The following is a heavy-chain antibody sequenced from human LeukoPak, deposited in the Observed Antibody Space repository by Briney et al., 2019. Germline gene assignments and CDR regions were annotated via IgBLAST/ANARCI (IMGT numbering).Heavy chain of an antibody. V-gene: IGHV4-59*08. J-gene: IGHJ3*02. CDR2: IYYSGST. D-gene: IGHD2-21*02. CDR3: ARQAYCGGDCYPDFDI. Sequence: PSETLSLTCTVSGGSISSYYWSWIRQPPGKGLEWIGYIYYSGSTNYNPSLKSRVTISVDTSKNQFSLKLSSVTAADTAVYYCARQAYCGGDCYPDFDIWGQGTMVTVPS. CDR1: GGSISSYY.